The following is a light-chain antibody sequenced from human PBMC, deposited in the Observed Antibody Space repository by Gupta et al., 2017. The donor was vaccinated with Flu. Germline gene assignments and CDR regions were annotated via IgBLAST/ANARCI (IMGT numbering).Light chain of an antibody. Sequence: ETVMTQSPGTLSVSPGESATLSCRASQSVSSNLAWYQQKPGQAPRLLIYGASTMAAGITARFSGSGSGTEFTLTISSLQSEDFAVYYCQQYNKRPYTFGQGTKLEIK. CDR2: GAS. V-gene: IGKV3-15*01. J-gene: IGKJ2*01. CDR1: QSVSSN. CDR3: QQYNKRPYT.